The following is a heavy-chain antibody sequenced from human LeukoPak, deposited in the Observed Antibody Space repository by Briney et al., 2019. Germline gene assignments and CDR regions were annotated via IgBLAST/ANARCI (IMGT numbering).Heavy chain of an antibody. D-gene: IGHD5-18*01. Sequence: PGGSLRLSCAASGFTFSSYWMHWVRQAPGKGLVWVSRINSDGSSTSYADSVKGRFTISRDNAKNTLYLQMNSLRAEDTAVYYCAPSPAMVPGFDYWGQGTLVTVSS. CDR1: GFTFSSYW. CDR3: APSPAMVPGFDY. CDR2: INSDGSST. V-gene: IGHV3-74*01. J-gene: IGHJ4*02.